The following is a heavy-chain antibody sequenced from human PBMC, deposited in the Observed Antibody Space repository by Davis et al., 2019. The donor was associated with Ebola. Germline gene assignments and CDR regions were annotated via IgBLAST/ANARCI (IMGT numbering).Heavy chain of an antibody. J-gene: IGHJ6*02. Sequence: ASVTVSCKASGYTFTSYGISWVRQAPGQGLEWLGWNSAYNGNTNYAQKLQGRVTMTTDTSTSTAYMELRSLRSDDTAVYYCAREGLRFLESPKGAYYYYYGMDVWGQGTTVTVSS. CDR3: AREGLRFLESPKGAYYYYYGMDV. CDR1: GYTFTSYG. D-gene: IGHD3-3*01. V-gene: IGHV1-18*01. CDR2: NSAYNGNT.